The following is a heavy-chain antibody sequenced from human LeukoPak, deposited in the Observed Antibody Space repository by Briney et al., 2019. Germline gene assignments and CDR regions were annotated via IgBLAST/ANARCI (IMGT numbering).Heavy chain of an antibody. D-gene: IGHD3-10*01. V-gene: IGHV3-15*01. CDR3: TTDPKSPQLLWFGGLDLVDI. CDR2: IKSKTDGGTT. CDR1: GFTFSNAW. Sequence: GGSLRLSCAASGFTFSNAWMSWVRQAPGKGLEWVGRIKSKTDGGTTDYAAPVKGRFTISRDDSKNTLYLQMNSLKTEDTAVYYCTTDPKSPQLLWFGGLDLVDIWGQGTMVTVSS. J-gene: IGHJ3*02.